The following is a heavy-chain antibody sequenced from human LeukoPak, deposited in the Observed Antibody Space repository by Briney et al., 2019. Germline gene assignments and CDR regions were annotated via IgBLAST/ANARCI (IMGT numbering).Heavy chain of an antibody. V-gene: IGHV4-39*01. Sequence: SEILSLTCTVSGGSTTSSSYYWVWIRQPPGEGLEWIGSMFHGGSTYDNPSLKSRVTISGDTSKNQFSLKLTSVIATDTAIYYCARAFSSGYWFDPWGQGTLVTVSS. J-gene: IGHJ5*02. CDR1: GGSTTSSSYY. CDR3: ARAFSSGYWFDP. D-gene: IGHD3-22*01. CDR2: MFHGGST.